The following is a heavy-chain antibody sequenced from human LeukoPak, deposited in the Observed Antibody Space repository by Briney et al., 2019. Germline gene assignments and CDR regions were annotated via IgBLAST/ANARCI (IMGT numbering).Heavy chain of an antibody. D-gene: IGHD4-17*01. V-gene: IGHV3-33*01. Sequence: GGSLRLSCAASGFTFSSYGMLWVRQAPGKGLEWVAVIWYDGSNKYYADSVKGRFTISRDNSKNTLYLQMNSLRAEDTAVYYCARDRHGDYYFDYWGQGTLVTVSS. CDR1: GFTFSSYG. CDR2: IWYDGSNK. J-gene: IGHJ4*02. CDR3: ARDRHGDYYFDY.